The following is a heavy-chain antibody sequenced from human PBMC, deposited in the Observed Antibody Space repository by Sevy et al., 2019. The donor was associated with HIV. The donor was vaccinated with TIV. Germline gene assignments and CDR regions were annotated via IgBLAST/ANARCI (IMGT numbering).Heavy chain of an antibody. D-gene: IGHD4-17*01. CDR3: ARHTVTSIRSAFDF. CDR1: GFSFSSYA. Sequence: GGSLRLSCAASGFSFSSYAMNWVRLAPGKGLEWVSSISSTRGYIYYADSVKGRFTISRDNAKNSLYLQMNSLRAEDTAVYYCARHTVTSIRSAFDFWGQGTMVTVSS. CDR2: ISSTRGYI. J-gene: IGHJ3*01. V-gene: IGHV3-21*01.